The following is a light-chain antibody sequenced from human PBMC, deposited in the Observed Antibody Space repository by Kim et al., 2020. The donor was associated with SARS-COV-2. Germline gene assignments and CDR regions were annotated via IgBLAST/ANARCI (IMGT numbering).Light chain of an antibody. J-gene: IGLJ3*02. V-gene: IGLV2-11*01. CDR2: DGS. Sequence: GQLVTISCTGTSSDVGGYNYVSWYQQPPGKAPKLMFYDGSKRPSGAPDRSSGSKSGNTASLTISGLQAEDAADYYCCSDAGSYTWVFGGGTKLTVL. CDR3: CSDAGSYTWV. CDR1: SSDVGGYNY.